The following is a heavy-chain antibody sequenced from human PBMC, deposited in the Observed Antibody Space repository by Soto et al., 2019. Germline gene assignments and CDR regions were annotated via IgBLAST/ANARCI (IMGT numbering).Heavy chain of an antibody. D-gene: IGHD3-10*01. Sequence: SETLSLTCIVSGGSISSSIYYWGWIRQPPGKGLEWIGTIYYSGSTYYNPSLRSRVTISVDTSKNQFSLNVSSVTAADTAVYYCARHYYGQRFDLWGQGTQVTGSS. CDR3: ARHYYGQRFDL. J-gene: IGHJ5*02. CDR1: GGSISSSIYY. CDR2: IYYSGST. V-gene: IGHV4-39*01.